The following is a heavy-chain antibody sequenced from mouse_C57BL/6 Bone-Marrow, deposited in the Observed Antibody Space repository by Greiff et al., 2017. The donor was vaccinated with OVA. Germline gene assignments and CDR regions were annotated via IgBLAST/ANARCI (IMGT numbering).Heavy chain of an antibody. CDR1: GFNIKDDY. CDR3: TRGYDEDY. D-gene: IGHD2-2*01. V-gene: IGHV14-4*01. CDR2: IDPENGDT. J-gene: IGHJ2*01. Sequence: DVQLQESGAELVRPGASVKLSCTASGFNIKDDYMHWVKQRPEQGLEWIGWIDPENGDTEYASKFQGKATITADTSSNTAYLQLSSLTSEDTAVYYSTRGYDEDYCGQGTTLTVSS.